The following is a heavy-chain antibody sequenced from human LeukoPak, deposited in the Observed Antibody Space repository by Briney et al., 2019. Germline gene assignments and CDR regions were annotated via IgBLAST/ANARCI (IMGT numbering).Heavy chain of an antibody. CDR2: MNPNSGNT. CDR1: GYTFTSYD. CDR3: ARGPSGYSSSWYAYRENWFDP. D-gene: IGHD6-13*01. V-gene: IGHV1-8*01. Sequence: ASVKVSCKASGYTFTSYDINWVRQATGQGLEWMGWMNPNSGNTGYAQKFQGRVTMTRNTSISTAYMELSSLRSEDTAVYYCARGPSGYSSSWYAYRENWFDPWGRGTLVTVSS. J-gene: IGHJ5*02.